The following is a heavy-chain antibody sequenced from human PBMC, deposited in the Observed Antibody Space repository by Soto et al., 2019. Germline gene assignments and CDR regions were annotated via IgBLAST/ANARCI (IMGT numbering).Heavy chain of an antibody. V-gene: IGHV3-21*01. J-gene: IGHJ3*02. CDR1: GFTFSSYS. Sequence: TGGSLRLSCAASGFTFSSYSMNWVRQAPGKGLEWVSSISSSSSYIYYADSVKGRFTISRDNAKNSLYLQMNSLRAEDTAVYYCAREYAGDLNAFDIWGQGTMVTVSS. CDR3: AREYAGDLNAFDI. D-gene: IGHD3-3*01. CDR2: ISSSSSYI.